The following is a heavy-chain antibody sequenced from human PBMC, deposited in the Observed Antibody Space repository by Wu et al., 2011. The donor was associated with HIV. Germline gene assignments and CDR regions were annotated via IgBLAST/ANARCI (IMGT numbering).Heavy chain of an antibody. D-gene: IGHD1-26*01. CDR2: MNPNSGNT. V-gene: IGHV1-8*02. CDR1: GDTFISYD. Sequence: EVKKPGSSVRVSCQASGDTFISYDINWVRQATGQGLEWMGWMNPNSGNTGYAQKFQGRVTMTRNTSIRTAYMELRSLRSDDTAVYYCARDRVGANMDWGQGTLVTVSS. J-gene: IGHJ4*02. CDR3: ARDRVGANMD.